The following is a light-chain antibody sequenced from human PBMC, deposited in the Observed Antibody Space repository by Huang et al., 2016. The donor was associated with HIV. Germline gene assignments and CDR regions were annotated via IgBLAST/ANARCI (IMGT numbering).Light chain of an antibody. CDR2: AAS. J-gene: IGKJ1*01. CDR1: QSISSY. Sequence: DIQMTQSPSSLSASVGDRVTITCRASQSISSYLNWYQQKPGKAPKLLIYAASSLQSGVPSRFSGSGSGTEFTLTISSLQPEDFATYYCQQSYSTSCTFGQGTKVEIK. CDR3: QQSYSTSCT. V-gene: IGKV1-39*01.